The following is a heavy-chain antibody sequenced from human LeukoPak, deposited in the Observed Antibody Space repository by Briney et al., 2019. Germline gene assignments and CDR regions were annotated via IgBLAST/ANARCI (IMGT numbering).Heavy chain of an antibody. J-gene: IGHJ4*02. V-gene: IGHV1-8*03. CDR2: MNPKSGNR. Sequence: ASVKVSFKTSGYTFTSRDINWVRQAPGQGLEWMGWMNPKSGNRVYAQKFQGRVTFSRDTSISTAYMELSSLRSDDTAVYYCARGTIPSFFDDWGQGTMVTVSS. D-gene: IGHD3-3*01. CDR1: GYTFTSRD. CDR3: ARGTIPSFFDD.